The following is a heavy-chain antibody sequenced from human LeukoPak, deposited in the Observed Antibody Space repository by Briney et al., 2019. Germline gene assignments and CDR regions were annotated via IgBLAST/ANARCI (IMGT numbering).Heavy chain of an antibody. Sequence: GGSLRLSCAASGFTFSSYAMTWVRQAPGKGLEWVSAITGSGGSTYYADSVKGRFTISRDNSKNTLYLQMNSLRAEDTAVYYCAKDRGPNWGLFDYWGQGTLVTVSS. CDR3: AKDRGPNWGLFDY. V-gene: IGHV3-23*01. CDR1: GFTFSSYA. J-gene: IGHJ4*02. D-gene: IGHD3-16*01. CDR2: ITGSGGST.